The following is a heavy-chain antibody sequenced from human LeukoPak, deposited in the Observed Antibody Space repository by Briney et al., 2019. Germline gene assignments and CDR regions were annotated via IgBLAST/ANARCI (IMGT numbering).Heavy chain of an antibody. Sequence: GGSLRPSCAASGFTFSSYAMHWVRQAPGKRLEYVSAISSNGGSTYYANSVKGRFTISRDNSKNTLYLQMGSLRSEDMAVYYCARDGLRYYYYGMDVWGQGTTVTVSS. CDR1: GFTFSSYA. CDR2: ISSNGGST. V-gene: IGHV3-64*01. D-gene: IGHD5-12*01. CDR3: ARDGLRYYYYGMDV. J-gene: IGHJ6*02.